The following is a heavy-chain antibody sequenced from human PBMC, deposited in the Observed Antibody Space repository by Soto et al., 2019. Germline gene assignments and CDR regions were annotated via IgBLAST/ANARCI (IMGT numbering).Heavy chain of an antibody. D-gene: IGHD3-10*01. CDR1: GGSVSSGSYY. V-gene: IGHV4-61*01. CDR3: ARGSGGYYGSGTWFDH. Sequence: SETLSLTCNVSGGSVSSGSYYWSWIRQPPGKGLEWIGYIYYTGNPDYNPSLESRVTISKDTSRNQFSLKLSSVTAADTAVYYCARGSGGYYGSGTWFDHWGQGTLVTVSS. CDR2: IYYTGNP. J-gene: IGHJ5*02.